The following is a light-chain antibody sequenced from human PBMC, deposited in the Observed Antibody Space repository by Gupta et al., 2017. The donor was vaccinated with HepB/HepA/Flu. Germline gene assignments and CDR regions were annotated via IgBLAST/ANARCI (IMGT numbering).Light chain of an antibody. V-gene: IGKV2-28*01. CDR1: QSLLHLNGFNY. CDR3: RQAIQSPRT. CDR2: LGS. J-gene: IGKJ1*01. Sequence: DIVLTQSPLSLPVTPGEPASISCRSSQSLLHLNGFNYLDWYLQKPGQSPQLLIYLGSDRASGVPDRFSGSGSGTDFTLKISRVEAEDVGVYYCRQAIQSPRTFGQGTKVEIK.